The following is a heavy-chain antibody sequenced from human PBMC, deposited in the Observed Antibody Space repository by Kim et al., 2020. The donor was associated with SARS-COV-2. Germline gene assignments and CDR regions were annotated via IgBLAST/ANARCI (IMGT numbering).Heavy chain of an antibody. CDR2: GST. Sequence: GSTYYAESVKGRYTISRDNSKNTLDLQMNSLRAEDTAVYYCARDGATYGYWGQGTLVTVSS. D-gene: IGHD3-10*01. V-gene: IGHV3-23*01. J-gene: IGHJ4*02. CDR3: ARDGATYGY.